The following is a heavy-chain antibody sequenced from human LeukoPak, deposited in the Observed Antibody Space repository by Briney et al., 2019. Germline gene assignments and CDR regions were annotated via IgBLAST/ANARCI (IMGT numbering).Heavy chain of an antibody. CDR3: ARVGDGYNPYY. V-gene: IGHV3-11*01. CDR2: ISSSGSIT. J-gene: IGHJ4*02. D-gene: IGHD5-24*01. Sequence: GGSLRLSCAASGFIFSENYMAWIRQGPGKGLEWISYISSSGSITHYAESVKGRFIISRDNSKNSVYLQMDSLRAEDTAVYFCARVGDGYNPYYWGQGTLVTVSS. CDR1: GFIFSENY.